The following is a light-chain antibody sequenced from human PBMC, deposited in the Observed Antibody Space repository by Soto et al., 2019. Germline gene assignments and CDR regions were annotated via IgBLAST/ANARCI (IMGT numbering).Light chain of an antibody. V-gene: IGLV3-25*03. J-gene: IGLJ1*01. CDR3: QSADSSGTYHV. CDR2: KDS. Sequence: SYELTQPPSVSGSPGQTARLTCSGDALPKQYAYWYQQKPGQAPVLVIYKDSERTSGIPERFSGSSSGTTVTLTSSGVQAEDEADYYCQSADSSGTYHVFGTGTKVTVL. CDR1: ALPKQY.